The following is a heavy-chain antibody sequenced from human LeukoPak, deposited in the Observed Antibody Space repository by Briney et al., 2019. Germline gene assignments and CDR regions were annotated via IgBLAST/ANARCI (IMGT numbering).Heavy chain of an antibody. CDR3: ARGMIAASELGLA. V-gene: IGHV4-34*01. D-gene: IGHD6-13*01. Sequence: SETLSLTCVVYGGPFSGYYRSWIRQPPGKGLEWIGEINHSGITRYNPSLKSRVTISVDTSKNQFSLNLNSVTAADTAVYYCARGMIAASELGLAWGQGILVTVPS. J-gene: IGHJ5*02. CDR1: GGPFSGYY. CDR2: INHSGIT.